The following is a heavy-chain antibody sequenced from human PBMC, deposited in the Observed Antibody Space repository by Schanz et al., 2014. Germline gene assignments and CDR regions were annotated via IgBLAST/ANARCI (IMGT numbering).Heavy chain of an antibody. CDR1: GGSIGSSNW. CDR2: VYHSGTT. V-gene: IGHV4-4*02. Sequence: QVQLQESGPGLVKASGTLSLTCAVSGGSIGSSNWWSWVRQPPGKGLEWIGEVYHSGTTNYNPSLKSRVPISVDTSKNQFSLKLTSVTAADTAVYFCARRKSDYGGPRDWFDPWGQGTPITVSS. J-gene: IGHJ5*02. CDR3: ARRKSDYGGPRDWFDP. D-gene: IGHD2-21*01.